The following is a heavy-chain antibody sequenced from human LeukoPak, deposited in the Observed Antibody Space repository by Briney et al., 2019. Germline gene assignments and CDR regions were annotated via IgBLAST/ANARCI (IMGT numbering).Heavy chain of an antibody. J-gene: IGHJ6*03. CDR1: VFAFSSSS. D-gene: IGHD2-2*01. CDR2: ISGSTSYI. V-gene: IGHV3-21*01. Sequence: GGSLRLSCAASVFAFSSSSMNWVRQAPGKGLEWVSSISGSTSYIYYADSVKGRFTISRDNAKNSLYLQMNSLRAEDTAVYFCASHQNYYYMDVWGKGTTVTVSS. CDR3: ASHQNYYYMDV.